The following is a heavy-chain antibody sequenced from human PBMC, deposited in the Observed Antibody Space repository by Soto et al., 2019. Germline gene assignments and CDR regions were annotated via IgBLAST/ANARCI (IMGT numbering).Heavy chain of an antibody. CDR3: ARGVTVTTSYYYYMDV. J-gene: IGHJ6*03. V-gene: IGHV4-34*01. Sequence: TLSLTCAVYGGSFSGYYWSWIRQPPGKGLEWIGEINHSGSTNYNPSLKSRVTISVDTSKNQFSLKLSSVTAADTAVYYCARGVTVTTSYYYYMDVWGKGTTVTVSS. CDR2: INHSGST. CDR1: GGSFSGYY. D-gene: IGHD4-4*01.